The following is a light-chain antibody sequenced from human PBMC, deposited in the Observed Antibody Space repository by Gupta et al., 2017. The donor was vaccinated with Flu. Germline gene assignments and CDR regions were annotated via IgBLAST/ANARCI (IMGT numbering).Light chain of an antibody. V-gene: IGKV1-33*01. Sequence: DIQVTPSPLSLSSYVEDRLTITCQTSQDIARNLNWYQLQPGKAPKLLIKETSHFQTGVPSRFSGSGSGSDVTSPISSRLAEEVATYFCRQYGTRPPYTFGQGTKVDI. CDR3: RQYGTRPPYT. CDR2: ETS. CDR1: QDIARN. J-gene: IGKJ2*01.